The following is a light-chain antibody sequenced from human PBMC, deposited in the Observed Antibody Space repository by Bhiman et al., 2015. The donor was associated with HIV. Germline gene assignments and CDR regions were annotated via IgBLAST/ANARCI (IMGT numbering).Light chain of an antibody. V-gene: IGLV2-14*01. J-gene: IGLJ3*02. CDR1: SGGFGDYKF. CDR3: SSYTSRNTLV. CDR2: DVT. Sequence: QSALTQPRSVSGSPGQSVTISCSGGSGGFGDYKFVSWFQQHPGKAPKLMIYDVTNRPSGVSDRFSGSKSGNTASLTISGLQAADEADYYCSSYTSRNTLVFGGGTKLTVL.